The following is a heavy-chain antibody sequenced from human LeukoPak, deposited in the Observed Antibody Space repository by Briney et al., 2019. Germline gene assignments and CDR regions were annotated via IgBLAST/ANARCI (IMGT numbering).Heavy chain of an antibody. V-gene: IGHV3-23*01. J-gene: IGHJ4*02. CDR1: GFTFSSYS. D-gene: IGHD1-1*01. CDR3: AKVAAGTTFFDY. Sequence: GGSLRLSCAASGFTFSSYSMNWVRQAPGKGLEWVSAISGSGGSTYYADSVKGRFTISRDNSKNTLYLQMNSLRAEDTAVYYCAKVAAGTTFFDYWGQGTLVTVSS. CDR2: ISGSGGST.